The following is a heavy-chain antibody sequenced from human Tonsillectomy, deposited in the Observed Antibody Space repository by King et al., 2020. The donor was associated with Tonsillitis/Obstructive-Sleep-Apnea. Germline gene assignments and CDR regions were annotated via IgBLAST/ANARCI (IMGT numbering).Heavy chain of an antibody. CDR1: GCRFPTYW. J-gene: IGHJ6*03. D-gene: IGHD6-6*01. CDR3: ARRGSSGPPHCSYYMDV. Sequence: VPLVASGVAVTQPGESLQLSCPGSGCRFPTYWLAWVRQMPGQGLEWMGIISLGDSDARCRPSFPGQVTLSADKSISPASLQWSSLKASDTAMYYCARRGSSGPPHCSYYMDVWGKGTTVTVSS. CDR2: ISLGDSDA. V-gene: IGHV5-51*01.